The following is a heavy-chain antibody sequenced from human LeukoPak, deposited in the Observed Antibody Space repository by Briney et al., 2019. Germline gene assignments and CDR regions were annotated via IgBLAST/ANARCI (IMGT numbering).Heavy chain of an antibody. CDR3: ARGSMVRGVIFDY. CDR2: IYYSGST. V-gene: IGHV4-59*01. CDR1: GGSISSYY. J-gene: IGHJ4*02. Sequence: PSETLSLTCTVSGGSISSYYWSWIRQPPGKGLEWIGYIYYSGSTNYNPSLKSRVTISVDTSKNQFSLKLSSVTAADTAGYYCARGSMVRGVIFDYWGQGTLVTVSS. D-gene: IGHD3-10*01.